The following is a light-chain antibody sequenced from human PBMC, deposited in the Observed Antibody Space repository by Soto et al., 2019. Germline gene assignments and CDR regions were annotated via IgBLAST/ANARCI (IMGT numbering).Light chain of an antibody. J-gene: IGLJ2*01. Sequence: QSVLTQPPSASASPGQSVTISCTGTSSDVGGYNYVSWYQQHPGKAPKLMMSEVSKRPSGGPDRFSGSKSGNTASLTVSGLQAEDEADYYCSSFAGNNNLVFGGGTKLTVL. CDR3: SSFAGNNNLV. CDR1: SSDVGGYNY. V-gene: IGLV2-8*01. CDR2: EVS.